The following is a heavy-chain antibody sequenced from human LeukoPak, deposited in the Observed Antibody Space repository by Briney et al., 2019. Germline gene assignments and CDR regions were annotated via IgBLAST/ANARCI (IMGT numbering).Heavy chain of an antibody. J-gene: IGHJ3*02. CDR2: IYYSVST. D-gene: IGHD1-14*01. V-gene: IGHV4-30-4*01. CDR3: ARERPTPDSSAFDI. Sequence: SETLSLTCTVSGGSISSGDYYWSWIRQPPGKGLEWLGYIYYSVSTYYNPSLKSRVTISVDTSKNQFSLKLSSVTAADTAVYYCARERPTPDSSAFDIWGQGTMVTVSS. CDR1: GGSISSGDYY.